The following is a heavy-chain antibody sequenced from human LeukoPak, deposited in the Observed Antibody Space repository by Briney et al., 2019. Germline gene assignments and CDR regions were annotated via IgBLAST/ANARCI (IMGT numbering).Heavy chain of an antibody. CDR3: ARDTSYGSGSYYPHNWFDP. J-gene: IGHJ5*02. CDR1: GGTFSSYA. Sequence: SVKVSCKASGGTFSSYAISWVRQSPGQGLEWMGGIIPTFGTANYAQKFQGRVTITADESTSTAYMELSSLRSEDTAVYYCARDTSYGSGSYYPHNWFDPWGQGTLVTVSS. CDR2: IIPTFGTA. V-gene: IGHV1-69*13. D-gene: IGHD3-10*01.